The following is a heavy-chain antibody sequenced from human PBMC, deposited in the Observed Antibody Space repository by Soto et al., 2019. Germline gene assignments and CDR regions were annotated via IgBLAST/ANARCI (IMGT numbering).Heavy chain of an antibody. V-gene: IGHV3-9*01. J-gene: IGHJ6*03. Sequence: GGSLRLSCAASGFTFDDYAMHWVRQAPGKGLEWVSGISWNSGSIGYADSVKGRFTISRDNAKNSLYLQMNSLRAEDTALYYCAKARPNMVRGVSDYYYYMDVWGKGTTVTVSS. D-gene: IGHD3-10*01. CDR2: ISWNSGSI. CDR3: AKARPNMVRGVSDYYYYMDV. CDR1: GFTFDDYA.